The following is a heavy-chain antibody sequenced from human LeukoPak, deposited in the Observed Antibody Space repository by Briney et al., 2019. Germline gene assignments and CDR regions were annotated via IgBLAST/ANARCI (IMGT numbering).Heavy chain of an antibody. CDR2: FDSENNKM. CDR1: GYSLSVLS. J-gene: IGHJ4*02. CDR3: ATDRVHRSGGRSWGFFDY. D-gene: IGHD6-25*01. Sequence: GASVKVSCKISGYSLSVLSIHWVREAPGEGLEWMGGFDSENNKMVYSQKFQGRVTMTEDTSADTAYMELTSLRSEDTAVYFCATDRVHRSGGRSWGFFDYWGQGTLVIVSS. V-gene: IGHV1-24*01.